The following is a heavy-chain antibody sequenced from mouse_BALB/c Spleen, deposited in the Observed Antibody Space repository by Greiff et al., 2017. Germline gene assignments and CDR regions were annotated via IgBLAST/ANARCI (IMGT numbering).Heavy chain of an antibody. CDR2: IYPSDSYT. D-gene: IGHD2-1*01. Sequence: QVQLQQPGAELVRPGASVKLSCKASGYTFTSYWINWVKQRPGQGLEWIGNIYPSDSYTNYNQKFKDKATLTVDKSSSTAYMQLSSPTSEDSAVYYCTRSNGNYGFAYWGQGTLVTVSA. CDR1: GYTFTSYW. J-gene: IGHJ3*01. CDR3: TRSNGNYGFAY. V-gene: IGHV1-69*02.